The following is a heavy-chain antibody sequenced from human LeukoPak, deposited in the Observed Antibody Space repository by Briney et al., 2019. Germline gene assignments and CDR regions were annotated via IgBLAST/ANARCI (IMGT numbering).Heavy chain of an antibody. CDR3: ARTEVLWFGEPNFPDYFDY. CDR1: GFTFSSYW. D-gene: IGHD3-10*01. CDR2: IKQDGSEK. Sequence: QRGGSLRLSCAASGFTFSSYWMSWVRQAPGKGLEWVANIKQDGSEKYYVDSVKGRFTISRDNAKNSLYLQMNSLRAEDTAVYYCARTEVLWFGEPNFPDYFDYWGQGTLVTVSS. V-gene: IGHV3-7*03. J-gene: IGHJ4*02.